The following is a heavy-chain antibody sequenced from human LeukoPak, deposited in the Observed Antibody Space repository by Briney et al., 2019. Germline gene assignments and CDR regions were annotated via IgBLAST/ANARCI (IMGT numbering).Heavy chain of an antibody. V-gene: IGHV3-9*01. CDR2: ISWNSGSI. CDR3: ARTNNAYSSGWYLGTTDY. Sequence: GRSLRLSCAASGFTFDDYAMHWVRQAPGKGLEWISGISWNSGSIGYADSVKGRFTISRDNAKNSLYLQMNRLRAEDTALYYCARTNNAYSSGWYLGTTDYWGQGSLVTVSS. D-gene: IGHD6-19*01. J-gene: IGHJ4*02. CDR1: GFTFDDYA.